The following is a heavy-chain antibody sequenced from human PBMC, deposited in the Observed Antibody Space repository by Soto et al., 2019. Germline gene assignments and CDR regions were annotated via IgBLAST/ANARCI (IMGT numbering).Heavy chain of an antibody. Sequence: QVQLVQSGAEVKKPGSSVKVSCKASGGTFSSYTISWVRQAPGQGLEWMGRIIPILGIPNYAQKFQGRVTITAEKSTSTAYMGLSSLRSEETAVYYCARCCGSYGMDVWGQGTTVTVSS. J-gene: IGHJ6*02. CDR3: ARCCGSYGMDV. V-gene: IGHV1-69*02. CDR1: GGTFSSYT. CDR2: IIPILGIP.